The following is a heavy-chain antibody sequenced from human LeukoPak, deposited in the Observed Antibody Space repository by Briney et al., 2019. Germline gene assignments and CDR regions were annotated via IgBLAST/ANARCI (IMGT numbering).Heavy chain of an antibody. V-gene: IGHV3-30*03. CDR1: GFTFSSYG. J-gene: IGHJ3*02. CDR3: ARDWGSGWYGASDAFDI. D-gene: IGHD6-19*01. Sequence: QTGRSLRLSCAASGFTFSSYGMHWVRQAPGRGLEWVASISHNGGSKFYADSVMGRFSISRDNAKNSLYLQMNSLRAEDTAVYYCARDWGSGWYGASDAFDIWGQGTMVTVSS. CDR2: ISHNGGSK.